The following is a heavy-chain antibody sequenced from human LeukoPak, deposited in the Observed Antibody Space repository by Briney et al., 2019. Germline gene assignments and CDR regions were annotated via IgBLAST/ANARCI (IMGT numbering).Heavy chain of an antibody. CDR1: GGSISSGGFY. CDR3: ASRRRIAAAGTPASWFDP. CDR2: IYYSGST. D-gene: IGHD6-13*01. J-gene: IGHJ5*02. V-gene: IGHV4-31*03. Sequence: PSETLSLTCTVSGGSISSGGFYWSWIRQHPGKGLEWIGHIYYSGSTYYNPSLKSRVTISVDTSKNQFSLKLSFVTAADTAVYYCASRRRIAAAGTPASWFDPWGQGTLVTVSS.